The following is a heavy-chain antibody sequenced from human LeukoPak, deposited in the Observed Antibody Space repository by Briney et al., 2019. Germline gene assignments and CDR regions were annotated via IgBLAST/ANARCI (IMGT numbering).Heavy chain of an antibody. CDR3: ARHSPLWNY. J-gene: IGHJ4*02. CDR1: GLSVITKY. D-gene: IGHD1-1*01. CDR2: INSGGTT. V-gene: IGHV3-66*04. Sequence: PGGSLRLSCAASGLSVITKYMAWVRQAPGKGLEWVSFINSGGTTNYADSVKGRFTISRDNAKNSLYLQMNSLRAEDTALYYCARHSPLWNYWGQGTLVTVSS.